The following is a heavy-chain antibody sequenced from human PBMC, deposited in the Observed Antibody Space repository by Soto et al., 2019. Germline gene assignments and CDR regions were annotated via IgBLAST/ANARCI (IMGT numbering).Heavy chain of an antibody. V-gene: IGHV1-24*01. CDR3: ATELDDSSSWYH. Sequence: ASVKVSFKVSGYTLTELSMHWVRQAPGKGLEWMGGFDPEDGETIYAQKFQGRVTMTEDTSTDTAYMELSSLRSEDTAVYYCATELDDSSSWYHWGQGTLVTVSS. CDR1: GYTLTELS. D-gene: IGHD6-13*01. CDR2: FDPEDGET. J-gene: IGHJ5*02.